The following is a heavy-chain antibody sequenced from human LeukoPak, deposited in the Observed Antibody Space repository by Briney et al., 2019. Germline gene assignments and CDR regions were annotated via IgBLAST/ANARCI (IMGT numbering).Heavy chain of an antibody. CDR3: ARAVGGTVLSGGVRFDP. D-gene: IGHD6-19*01. Sequence: SVKVSCKASGRAFSAYDISWLRQAPGQGLEWMGGNIPIFATPVYTQRFQGRLSITADESTNTAYIELSSLTSEDAAVFYCARAVGGTVLSGGVRFDPWGQGTLVTVSS. CDR2: NIPIFATP. V-gene: IGHV1-69*13. J-gene: IGHJ5*02. CDR1: GRAFSAYD.